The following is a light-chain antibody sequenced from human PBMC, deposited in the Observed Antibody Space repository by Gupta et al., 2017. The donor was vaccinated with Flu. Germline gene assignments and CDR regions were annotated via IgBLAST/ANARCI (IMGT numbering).Light chain of an antibody. V-gene: IGLV3-9*01. CDR2: NDR. CDR1: NIGNKN. CDR3: QVWDTNTV. J-gene: IGLJ2*01. Sequence: CGGDNIGNKNVHWYYQKPGQAPVLVIYNDRFRPSGISERFSGSNSGNTAALTITRVQVGDEGDYYCQVWDTNTVFGGGTKLTV.